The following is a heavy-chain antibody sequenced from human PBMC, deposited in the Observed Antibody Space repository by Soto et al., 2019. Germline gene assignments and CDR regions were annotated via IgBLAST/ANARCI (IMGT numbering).Heavy chain of an antibody. J-gene: IGHJ5*02. Sequence: QVQLQQRGAGLLKPSETLSLTCAVYGGSFSGYYWCWIRQPPGKGLEWIGEINHSGSTNYNPSLKSRVTISVDTSKNQFSLKLSSVTAADTAVYYCAREAWLSWFGPWGQGTLVTVSS. V-gene: IGHV4-34*01. D-gene: IGHD3-10*01. CDR1: GGSFSGYY. CDR2: INHSGST. CDR3: AREAWLSWFGP.